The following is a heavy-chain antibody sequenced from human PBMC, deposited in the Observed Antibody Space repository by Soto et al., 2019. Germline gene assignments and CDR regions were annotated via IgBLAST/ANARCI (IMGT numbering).Heavy chain of an antibody. V-gene: IGHV1-69*12. CDR1: GGTFSSYA. D-gene: IGHD5-18*01. Sequence: QVQLVQSGAEVKKPGSSVKVSCKASGGTFSSYAISWVRQAPGQGLEWMGGIIPIFGTANYAQKFQGRVTISADEATSTAYMGLSSLRSEDTAVYYCARLLHGYSPVFDYWGQGTLVTVSS. J-gene: IGHJ4*02. CDR3: ARLLHGYSPVFDY. CDR2: IIPIFGTA.